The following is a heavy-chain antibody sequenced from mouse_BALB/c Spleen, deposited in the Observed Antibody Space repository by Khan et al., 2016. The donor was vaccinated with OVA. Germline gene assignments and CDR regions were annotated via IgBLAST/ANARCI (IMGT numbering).Heavy chain of an antibody. CDR3: ARGNYYGYAMDY. D-gene: IGHD1-1*01. Sequence: EVQLQESGPGLVKPSQSLSLTCTVPGYSITSNYAWNWIRQFPGNKLEWMGYISYSGSTSYNPSLQSRISITRDTSKNQFFLQLSSVTTEDTATYCCARGNYYGYAMDYWGQGTSVTVSS. CDR2: ISYSGST. CDR1: GYSITSNYA. V-gene: IGHV3-2*02. J-gene: IGHJ4*01.